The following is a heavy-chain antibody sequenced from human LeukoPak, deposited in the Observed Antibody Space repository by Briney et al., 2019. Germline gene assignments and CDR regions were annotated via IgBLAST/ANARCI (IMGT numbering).Heavy chain of an antibody. CDR1: GGSISSSSYS. CDR3: ARGGGTTVTTLYYYYYYGMDV. CDR2: VYYSGTT. V-gene: IGHV4-39*07. Sequence: SETLSLTCTVSGGSISSSSYSWGWIRQPPGKGLEWIGNVYYSGTTYYNPSLKSRVTISVDTSKNQFSLKLSSVTAADTAVYYCARGGGTTVTTLYYYYYYGMDVWGQGTTVTVSS. J-gene: IGHJ6*02. D-gene: IGHD4-17*01.